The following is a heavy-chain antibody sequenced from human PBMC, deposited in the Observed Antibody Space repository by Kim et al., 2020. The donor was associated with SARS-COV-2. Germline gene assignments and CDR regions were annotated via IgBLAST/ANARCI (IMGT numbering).Heavy chain of an antibody. CDR1: GGSISSGGYS. D-gene: IGHD4-17*01. V-gene: IGHV4-30-2*01. Sequence: SETLSLTCAVSGGSISSGGYSWSWIRQPPGKGLEWIGYIYHSGSTYYNPSLKSRVTISVDRSKNQFSLKLSSVTAADTAVYYCAGLGPYYYYYGMDVWGQGTTVTVSS. CDR3: AGLGPYYYYYGMDV. J-gene: IGHJ6*02. CDR2: IYHSGST.